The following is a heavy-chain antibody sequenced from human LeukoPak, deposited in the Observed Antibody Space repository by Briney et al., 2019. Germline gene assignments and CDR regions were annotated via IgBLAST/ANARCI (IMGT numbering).Heavy chain of an antibody. Sequence: PSETLSLTCTVSGGSISSGDYYWSWIRQPPGKGLEWIGYIYYSGSTNYNPSLKSRVTISVDTSKNQFSLKLSSVTAADTAVYYCARIRYSGSYYPDDAFDIWGQGTMVTVSS. CDR1: GGSISSGDYY. V-gene: IGHV4-61*08. CDR2: IYYSGST. CDR3: ARIRYSGSYYPDDAFDI. J-gene: IGHJ3*02. D-gene: IGHD1-26*01.